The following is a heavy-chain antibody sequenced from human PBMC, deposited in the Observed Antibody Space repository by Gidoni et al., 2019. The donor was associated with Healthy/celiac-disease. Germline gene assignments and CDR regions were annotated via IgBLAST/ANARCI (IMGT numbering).Heavy chain of an antibody. CDR3: AKGDTAMVNFDY. CDR2: ISGSGGST. D-gene: IGHD5-18*01. V-gene: IGHV3-23*01. J-gene: IGHJ4*02. CDR1: GFTFSSYA. Sequence: GSLRLSCAASGFTFSSYAMSWVRQAPGKGLEWVSAISGSGGSTYYADPVKGRFTISRDNSKNTLYLQMNSLRAEDTAVYYCAKGDTAMVNFDYWGQGTLVTVSS.